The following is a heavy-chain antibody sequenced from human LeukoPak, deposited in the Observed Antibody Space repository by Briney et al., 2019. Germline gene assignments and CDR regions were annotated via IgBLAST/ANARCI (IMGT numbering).Heavy chain of an antibody. CDR1: GFTFSSYG. J-gene: IGHJ5*02. CDR3: AKSGDRGSYNWFDP. V-gene: IGHV3-30*18. D-gene: IGHD3-10*01. CDR2: ISYDGSNK. Sequence: GRSLRLSCAASGFTFSSYGMHWVRQAPGKGLEWVAVISYDGSNKYYADSVKGRFAISRDNSKNTLYLQMNSLRAEDTAVYYCAKSGDRGSYNWFDPWGQGTLVTVSS.